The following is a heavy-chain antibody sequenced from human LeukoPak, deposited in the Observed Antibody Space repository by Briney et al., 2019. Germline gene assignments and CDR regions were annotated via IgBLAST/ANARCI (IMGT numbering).Heavy chain of an antibody. V-gene: IGHV4-30-4*01. Sequence: PSETLSLTCTVSGGSISSYYWSWIRQPPGKGLEWIGYIYYSGSTYYNPSLRSRVTISVDTSKNQFSLKLSSVTAADTAVYYCASYLTYYYDSSGYYGDYYFDYWGQGTLVTVSS. D-gene: IGHD3-22*01. CDR2: IYYSGST. CDR3: ASYLTYYYDSSGYYGDYYFDY. J-gene: IGHJ4*02. CDR1: GGSISSYY.